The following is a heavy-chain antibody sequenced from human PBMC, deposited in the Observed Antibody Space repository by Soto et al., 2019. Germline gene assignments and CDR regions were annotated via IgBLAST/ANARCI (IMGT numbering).Heavy chain of an antibody. CDR3: AKVPQPKSGIAVAGTRFDY. CDR2: ISGSGGST. V-gene: IGHV3-23*01. J-gene: IGHJ4*02. D-gene: IGHD6-19*01. Sequence: GGSLRLSCAASGFTFSSYAMSWVRQAPGKGLEWVSAISGSGGSTYYADSVKGRFTISRDNSKNTLYLQMNSLRAEDTAVYYCAKVPQPKSGIAVAGTRFDYWGQGTLVTVSS. CDR1: GFTFSSYA.